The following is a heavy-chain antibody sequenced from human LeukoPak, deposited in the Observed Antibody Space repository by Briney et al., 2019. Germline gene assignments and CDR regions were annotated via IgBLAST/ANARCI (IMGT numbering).Heavy chain of an antibody. CDR1: GGSFSGYY. CDR3: ARGAAAGTRLSYYFDY. J-gene: IGHJ4*02. V-gene: IGHV4-34*01. Sequence: SETLSLTCAVYGGSFSGYYWSWIRQPPGKGLEWIGEINHSGSTNYNPSLKSRVTISVDTSKNQFSLKLSSVTAADTAVYYCARGAAAGTRLSYYFDYWGQGTLVTVPS. CDR2: INHSGST. D-gene: IGHD6-13*01.